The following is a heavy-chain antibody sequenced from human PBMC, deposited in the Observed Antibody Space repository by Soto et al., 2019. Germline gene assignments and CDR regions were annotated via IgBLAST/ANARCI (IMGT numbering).Heavy chain of an antibody. D-gene: IGHD3-22*01. Sequence: GSLRLSCAASGFTFSNYIMHWVRQAPGKGLEWVAIILQTSKYKYHADSVKGRFTISRDNAKNSLYLQMDSLRADDTAVYYCARKSYYVDSGFYDYWGQGALVTVSS. J-gene: IGHJ4*02. CDR2: ILQTSKYK. CDR1: GFTFSNYI. V-gene: IGHV3-21*01. CDR3: ARKSYYVDSGFYDY.